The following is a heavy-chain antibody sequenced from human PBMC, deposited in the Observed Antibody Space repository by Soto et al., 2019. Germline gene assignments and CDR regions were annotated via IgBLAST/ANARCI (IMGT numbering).Heavy chain of an antibody. J-gene: IGHJ4*02. Sequence: ASVKVSCKASGYTFTGYFVHWVAQAPGQGLEWMGWINPNNGDTKYAQNFQGRVTMTRDTSINTAYMELRRLRSDDTAVYYCARIKNSYDSRGGLAYWSQGAIVTVSS. CDR1: GYTFTGYF. CDR2: INPNNGDT. V-gene: IGHV1-2*02. D-gene: IGHD3-22*01. CDR3: ARIKNSYDSRGGLAY.